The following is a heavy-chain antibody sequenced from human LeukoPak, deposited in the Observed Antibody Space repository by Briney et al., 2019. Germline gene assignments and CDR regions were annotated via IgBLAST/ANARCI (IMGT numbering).Heavy chain of an antibody. CDR1: GFAFSIYD. J-gene: IGHJ5*02. CDR2: IGTTDNT. CDR3: ARVPTNSWYNWFDP. D-gene: IGHD2-8*01. V-gene: IGHV3-13*01. Sequence: PGGSLRLSCAASGFAFSIYDMHWVRQPTGKGLEWVSAIGTTDNTYYIDSVKGRFTISRENAKNSLYLQMNSLRAEDTAIYYCARVPTNSWYNWFDPWGQGTLVTVSS.